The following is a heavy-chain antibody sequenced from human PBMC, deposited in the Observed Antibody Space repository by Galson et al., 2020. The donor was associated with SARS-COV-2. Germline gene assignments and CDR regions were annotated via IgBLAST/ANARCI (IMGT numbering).Heavy chain of an antibody. Sequence: GESLKISCKGSGYSFTSYWIVWVRQLPGEGLEWMGMIYPGDSVTRYSPSFQGQVTISADKSISTAYLQWSSLKASDTAMYYCARHYDMSGYSYRGAFYFDYWGQGTLVTVSS. CDR1: GYSFTSYW. J-gene: IGHJ4*02. CDR2: IYPGDSVT. CDR3: ARHYDMSGYSYRGAFYFDY. D-gene: IGHD3-22*01. V-gene: IGHV5-51*01.